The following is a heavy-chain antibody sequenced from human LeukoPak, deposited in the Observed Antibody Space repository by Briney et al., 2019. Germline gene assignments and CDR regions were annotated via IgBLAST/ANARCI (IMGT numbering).Heavy chain of an antibody. CDR3: ATNGYYCTDV. V-gene: IGHV4-4*02. CDR2: SHQTGST. J-gene: IGHJ6*03. CDR1: GGSIGSIEW. Sequence: SGTLSLTCAVSGGSIGSIEWFSWVRQTPGKGLEWIGESHQTGSTNYNPSLKSRVTISVDKSKNQFSLDFNSVTAADTAIYYCATNGYYCTDVWGKGTTVTVSS. D-gene: IGHD2-8*01.